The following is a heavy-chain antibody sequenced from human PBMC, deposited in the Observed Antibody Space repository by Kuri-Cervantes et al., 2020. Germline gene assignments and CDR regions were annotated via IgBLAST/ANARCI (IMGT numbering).Heavy chain of an antibody. V-gene: IGHV5-51*01. D-gene: IGHD3-16*02. Sequence: GESLKISCKGSGYSFTSYWIGWVRQMPGKGLEWMGIIYPGDSDTRYSPSFQGQVTISADKSISTAYLQWSSLKASDTAMYYCARGRTYYDYVWGSYRYHYFDYGGQGTLVTVSS. CDR2: IYPGDSDT. CDR1: GYSFTSYW. CDR3: ARGRTYYDYVWGSYRYHYFDY. J-gene: IGHJ4*02.